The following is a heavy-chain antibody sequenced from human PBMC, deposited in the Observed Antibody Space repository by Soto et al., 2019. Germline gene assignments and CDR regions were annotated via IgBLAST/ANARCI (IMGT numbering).Heavy chain of an antibody. CDR3: ARQWWYYDYVWGSYRYPFDY. CDR1: GGSISSSSYY. J-gene: IGHJ4*02. CDR2: IYYSGST. D-gene: IGHD3-16*02. V-gene: IGHV4-39*01. Sequence: QLQLQESGPGLVKPSETLSLTCTVSGGSISSSSYYWGWIRQPPGKGLEWIGSIYYSGSTYYNPSLKSRVTISVDTSKNQFSLKLSSVTAADTAVYYCARQWWYYDYVWGSYRYPFDYWGQGTLVTVSS.